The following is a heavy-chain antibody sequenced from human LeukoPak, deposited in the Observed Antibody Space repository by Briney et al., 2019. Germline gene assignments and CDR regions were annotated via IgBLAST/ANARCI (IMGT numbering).Heavy chain of an antibody. CDR3: ARDLGITMVRGVD. Sequence: ASVKVSCKTSGYPFRNYDINWVRQATGQGLEWMGWINPHSGKTGYAQKFQGRVTMTTDTSANTAYMELRSLRSDDTAVYYCARDLGITMVRGVDWGQGTLVTVSS. CDR2: INPHSGKT. CDR1: GYPFRNYD. J-gene: IGHJ4*02. D-gene: IGHD3-10*01. V-gene: IGHV1-8*01.